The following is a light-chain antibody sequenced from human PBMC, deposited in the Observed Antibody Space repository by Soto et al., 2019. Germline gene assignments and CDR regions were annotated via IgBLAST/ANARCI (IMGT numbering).Light chain of an antibody. V-gene: IGKV3-20*01. CDR2: GAS. J-gene: IGKJ2*01. CDR3: QQYGSSPPVT. Sequence: EIVLTQSPGTLALSPGERATLSCRASQSVSSSYLAWYQQKPGQAPRLLIYGASSRATGIPDRFSGSGSGTDFTLTISRLEPDDFAVYYCQQYGSSPPVTFGQGTNLEIK. CDR1: QSVSSSY.